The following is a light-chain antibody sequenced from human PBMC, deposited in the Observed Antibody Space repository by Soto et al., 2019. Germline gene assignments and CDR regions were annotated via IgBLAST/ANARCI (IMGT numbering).Light chain of an antibody. V-gene: IGKV3-20*01. CDR3: QQYGSLSWT. CDR2: GAS. J-gene: IGKJ1*01. Sequence: EIVLTQSPATLSLSPGERVTLSCRASQSVSSNLAWYQQKPGQAPRLLIYGASTRATGIPARFSGSGSGTDFTLTISRLEPEDFAVYYCQQYGSLSWTFGQGTKVDIK. CDR1: QSVSSN.